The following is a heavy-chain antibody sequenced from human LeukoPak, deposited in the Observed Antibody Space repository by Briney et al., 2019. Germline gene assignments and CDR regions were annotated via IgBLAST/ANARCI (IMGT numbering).Heavy chain of an antibody. CDR2: ISSSSSYI. J-gene: IGHJ4*02. V-gene: IGHV3-21*04. D-gene: IGHD1-26*01. CDR1: GFTFSSYS. CDR3: AKSVSSGTYSYFDY. Sequence: GGSLRLSCAASGFTFSSYSMNWVRQAPGKGLEWVSSISSSSSYIYYADSVKGRFTISRDNSKNTLYLQMNSLRAEDTAVYYCAKSVSSGTYSYFDYWGQGTLVTVSS.